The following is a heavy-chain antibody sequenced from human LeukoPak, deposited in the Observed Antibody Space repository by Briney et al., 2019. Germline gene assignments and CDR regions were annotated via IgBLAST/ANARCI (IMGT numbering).Heavy chain of an antibody. CDR3: ARAGGSPLGFCSSTSCYSYHYHPLEV. Sequence: GGSLRLSCAASGFTFKTYSMTWVRQAPGKGLEWVSSISSSSTHIYYAASVRGRFTTSRDNAEDSLFLQMNSLRADDTAVYYCARAGGSPLGFCSSTSCYSYHYHPLEVWGQGTTVTVSS. CDR2: ISSSSTHI. V-gene: IGHV3-21*01. J-gene: IGHJ6*02. CDR1: GFTFKTYS. D-gene: IGHD2-2*01.